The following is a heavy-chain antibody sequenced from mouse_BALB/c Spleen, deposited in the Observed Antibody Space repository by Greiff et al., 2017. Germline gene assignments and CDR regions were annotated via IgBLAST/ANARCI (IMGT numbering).Heavy chain of an antibody. V-gene: IGHV3-2*02. J-gene: IGHJ4*01. Sequence: DVQLQESGPGLVKPSQSLSLTCTVTGYSITSDYAWNWIRQFPGNKLEWMGYISYSGSTSYNPSLKSRISITRVTSKNQFFLQLNSVTTEDTATYYCARWKVSYAMDYWGQGTSVTVSS. D-gene: IGHD1-3*01. CDR3: ARWKVSYAMDY. CDR1: GYSITSDYA. CDR2: ISYSGST.